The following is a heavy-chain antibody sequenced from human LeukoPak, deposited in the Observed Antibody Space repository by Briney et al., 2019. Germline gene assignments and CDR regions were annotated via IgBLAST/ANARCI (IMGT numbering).Heavy chain of an antibody. Sequence: GSLRLSCAVSGFTVSSNYMSWVRQAPGKGLEWVSVIYSGGITYYADSVKGRFTISRDNSKNTLYLQMNSLRSEDTAVYYCARGPKGGSDYWGQGTLVIVSS. CDR1: GFTVSSNY. CDR3: ARGPKGGSDY. V-gene: IGHV3-53*05. D-gene: IGHD5-12*01. CDR2: IYSGGIT. J-gene: IGHJ4*02.